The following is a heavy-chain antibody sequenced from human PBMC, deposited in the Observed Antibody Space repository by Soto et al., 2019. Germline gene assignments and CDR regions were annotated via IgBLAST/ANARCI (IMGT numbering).Heavy chain of an antibody. Sequence: SETLSLTCDVSRYSINNNNWWSWVRQPPGGGLEWIGEINHSGSTNYNPSLKSRVTISVDTSKDQFSLKLSSVTAADTAVYYCARGPDYYDSSGYYLYYYYGMDVWGQGTTVTVSS. CDR2: INHSGST. CDR3: ARGPDYYDSSGYYLYYYYGMDV. J-gene: IGHJ6*02. CDR1: RYSINNNNW. D-gene: IGHD3-22*01. V-gene: IGHV4-4*02.